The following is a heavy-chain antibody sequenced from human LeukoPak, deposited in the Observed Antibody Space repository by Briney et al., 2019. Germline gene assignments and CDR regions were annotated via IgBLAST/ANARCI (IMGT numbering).Heavy chain of an antibody. CDR3: ARENSNWDNQRMGV. CDR1: GDSVSSNSAA. CDR2: TYYRSKWYN. J-gene: IGHJ6*02. D-gene: IGHD1/OR15-1a*01. V-gene: IGHV6-1*01. Sequence: SQTLSLTCAIPGDSVSSNSAAWNWIRQSPSRGLVWLGRTYYRSKWYNDYAVSVKSRITINPDTSKHQFSLQLNSLTPEDTAVYYCARENSNWDNQRMGVWGQGTTVTVSS.